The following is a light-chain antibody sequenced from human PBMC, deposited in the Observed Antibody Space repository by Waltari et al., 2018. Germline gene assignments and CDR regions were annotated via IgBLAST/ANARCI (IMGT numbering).Light chain of an antibody. CDR3: QQYNSLPLT. CDR1: QGISSY. CDR2: SAD. V-gene: IGKV1-17*01. Sequence: DIQMTQSPSSLSASVGDRVTITCRASQGISSYLNWYQQKPGKAPKILIYSADRLESGVPSRFSGSGSGTEFTLIISSLQPEDFATYYCQQYNSLPLTFGGGTKVEIK. J-gene: IGKJ4*01.